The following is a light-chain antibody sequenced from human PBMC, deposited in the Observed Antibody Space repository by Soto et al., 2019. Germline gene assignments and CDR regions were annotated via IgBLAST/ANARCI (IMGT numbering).Light chain of an antibody. J-gene: IGKJ5*01. CDR1: QSVSSY. Sequence: IVVTQTPATLSLSPGERATLSCRASQSVSSYLAWYQQKPGQAPRLLIYDASNRATGIPARFSGSGSGTDFTLTISSLGPEDFAVYYCQQRSNWPPPFGQGTGLEIK. V-gene: IGKV3-11*01. CDR3: QQRSNWPPP. CDR2: DAS.